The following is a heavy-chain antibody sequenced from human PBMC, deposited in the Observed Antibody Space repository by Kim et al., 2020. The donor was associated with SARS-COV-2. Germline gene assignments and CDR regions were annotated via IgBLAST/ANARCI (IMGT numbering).Heavy chain of an antibody. J-gene: IGHJ4*02. D-gene: IGHD3-22*01. V-gene: IGHV4-34*01. Sequence: NYNPSLKRRVTISVDTSKNQFSLKLSSVTAADTAVYYCAGSGYLGYYFDYWGQGTLVTVSS. CDR3: AGSGYLGYYFDY.